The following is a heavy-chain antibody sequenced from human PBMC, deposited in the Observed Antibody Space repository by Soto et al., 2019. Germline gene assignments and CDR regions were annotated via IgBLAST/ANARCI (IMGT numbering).Heavy chain of an antibody. CDR2: TIPIFGTA. D-gene: IGHD4-4*01. Sequence: SVKVSCKASGGTFSSYAISWVRQAPGQGLEWMGGTIPIFGTANYAQKFQGRVTITADKSTSTAYMELSSLRSEDTAVYYCARGIRAQTTVTTREFDPWRQGTLVPVAS. J-gene: IGHJ5*02. V-gene: IGHV1-69*06. CDR3: ARGIRAQTTVTTREFDP. CDR1: GGTFSSYA.